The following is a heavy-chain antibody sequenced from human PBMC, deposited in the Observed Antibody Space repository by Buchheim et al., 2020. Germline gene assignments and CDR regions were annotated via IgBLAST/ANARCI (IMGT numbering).Heavy chain of an antibody. V-gene: IGHV3-23*01. CDR3: WEGRSSSRPYYFDY. Sequence: EVQLLESGGALVQPGGSLRLFCAASGFTFSNYVMSWVRQAPGKGLEWISALTGSSGDTYSADSVKGRFTISRDNSGNTLYLPINRPGADGSALYYCWEGRSSSRPYYFDYWGQGTL. J-gene: IGHJ4*02. CDR1: GFTFSNYV. CDR2: LTGSSGDT. D-gene: IGHD6-6*01.